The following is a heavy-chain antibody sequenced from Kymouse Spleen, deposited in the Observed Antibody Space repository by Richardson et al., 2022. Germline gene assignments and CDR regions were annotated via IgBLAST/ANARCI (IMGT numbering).Heavy chain of an antibody. D-gene: IGHD3-9*01. CDR1: GGSFSGYY. J-gene: IGHJ6*02. V-gene: IGHV4-34*01. CDR3: ARGYDILTGYYYYYYYGMDV. Sequence: QVQLQQWGAGLLKPSETLSLTCAVYGGSFSGYYWSWIRQPPGKGLEWIGEINHSGSTNYNPSLKSRVTISVDTSKNQFSLKLSSVTAADTAVYYCARGYDILTGYYYYYYYGMDVWGQGTTVTVSS. CDR2: INHSGST.